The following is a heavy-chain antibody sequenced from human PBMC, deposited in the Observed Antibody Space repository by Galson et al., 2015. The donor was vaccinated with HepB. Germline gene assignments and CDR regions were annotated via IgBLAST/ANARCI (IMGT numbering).Heavy chain of an antibody. D-gene: IGHD2-2*01. CDR2: ISYDGSNK. CDR1: GFTFSSYA. Sequence: SLRLSCAASGFTFSSYAMHWVRQAPGKGLEWVAVISYDGSNKYYADSVKGRFTISRDNSKNTLYLQMNSLRAEDTAVYYCAREGYCSSTSCSYFDYWGQGTLVTVSS. CDR3: AREGYCSSTSCSYFDY. J-gene: IGHJ4*02. V-gene: IGHV3-30-3*01.